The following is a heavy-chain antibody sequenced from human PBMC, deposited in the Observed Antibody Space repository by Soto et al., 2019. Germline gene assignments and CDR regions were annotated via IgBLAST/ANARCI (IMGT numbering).Heavy chain of an antibody. CDR1: GYTFTSYG. CDR3: ARDRDGVAGWYFDY. J-gene: IGHJ4*02. V-gene: IGHV1-18*01. CDR2: ISAYNGNT. Sequence: ASVKVSCKASGYTFTSYGISWVRQAPGQGLEWMGWISAYNGNTNYAQKLQGRVTMTTDTSTTTAYMELRSLRSDDTAVYYCARDRDGVAGWYFDYWGQGTLVTVSS. D-gene: IGHD6-19*01.